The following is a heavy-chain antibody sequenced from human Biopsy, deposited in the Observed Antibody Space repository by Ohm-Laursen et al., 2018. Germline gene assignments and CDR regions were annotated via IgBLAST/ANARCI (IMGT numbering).Heavy chain of an antibody. CDR1: GFSISSGHY. V-gene: IGHV4-4*07. D-gene: IGHD5-18*01. CDR2: FYSSGSS. J-gene: IGHJ4*02. CDR3: AKARTLDTAIDFDY. Sequence: SETLSLTCAVFGFSISSGHYWAWIRQPAGKGLEWIGRFYSSGSSSYNPSLKSRVTMSIDASMNQFSLKLTSVTAADTAVYYCAKARTLDTAIDFDYWGQGTLVTVSS.